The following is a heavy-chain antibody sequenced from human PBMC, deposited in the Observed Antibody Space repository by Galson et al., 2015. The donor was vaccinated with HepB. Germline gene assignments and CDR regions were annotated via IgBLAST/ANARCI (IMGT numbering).Heavy chain of an antibody. CDR1: GYTLTELS. V-gene: IGHV1-24*01. CDR3: ATAAAGPYYYYYMDV. CDR2: FDPEDGET. D-gene: IGHD6-13*01. J-gene: IGHJ6*03. Sequence: SVKVSCKVSGYTLTELSMHWVRQAPGKGLEWMGGFDPEDGETIYAQKFQGRVTMTEDTSTDTAYMELSSLRSEDTAVYYCATAAAGPYYYYYMDVWGKGTTVTVSS.